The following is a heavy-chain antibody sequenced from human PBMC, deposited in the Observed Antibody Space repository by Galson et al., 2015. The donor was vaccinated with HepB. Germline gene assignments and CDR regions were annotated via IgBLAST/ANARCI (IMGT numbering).Heavy chain of an antibody. CDR1: GFTFSSYS. D-gene: IGHD1-26*01. CDR2: ISSSSSYI. V-gene: IGHV3-21*01. CDR3: AALTDPQNSGHDAFDI. J-gene: IGHJ3*02. Sequence: SLRLSCAASGFTFSSYSMNWVRQAPGKGLEWVSSISSSSSYIYYADSVKGRFTISRDNAKNSLYLQMNSLRAEDTAVYYCAALTDPQNSGHDAFDIWGQGTMVTVSS.